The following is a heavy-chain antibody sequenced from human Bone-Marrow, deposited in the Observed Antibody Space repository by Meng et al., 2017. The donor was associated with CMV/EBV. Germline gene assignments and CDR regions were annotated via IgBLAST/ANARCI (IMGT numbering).Heavy chain of an antibody. D-gene: IGHD3-10*01. CDR3: ARVGQFVAAFDI. Sequence: GGSLRLSCAASGFTFSNAWMSWVRQAPGKGLEWVGRIKSKTDGGTTDYAAPVKGRFTISRDNAKNSLYLQMNSLRAEDTAVYYCARVGQFVAAFDIWGQGTMVTVSS. CDR2: IKSKTDGGTT. CDR1: GFTFSNAW. V-gene: IGHV3-15*01. J-gene: IGHJ3*02.